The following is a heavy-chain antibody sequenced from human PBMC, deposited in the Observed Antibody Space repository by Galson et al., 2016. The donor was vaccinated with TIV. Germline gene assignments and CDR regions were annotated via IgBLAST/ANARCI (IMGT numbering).Heavy chain of an antibody. CDR3: ARDKMTTTIFGSGFDP. CDR2: LWHDGKKK. CDR1: GYSFTSYG. J-gene: IGHJ5*02. D-gene: IGHD3-3*01. V-gene: IGHV3-33*01. Sequence: SCKASGYSFTSYGVSWVRQAPGKGLEWVAVLWHDGKKKYYADSVNGRFTISRDHARNTLHLQMNGLRAEDSAVYYCARDKMTTTIFGSGFDPWGQGTLVTVSS.